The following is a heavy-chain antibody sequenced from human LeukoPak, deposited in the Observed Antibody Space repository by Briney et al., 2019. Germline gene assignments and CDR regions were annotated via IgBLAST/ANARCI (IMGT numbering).Heavy chain of an antibody. CDR1: GFTFSSYW. V-gene: IGHV3-7*03. J-gene: IGHJ4*02. CDR2: IKQDGSER. CDR3: AREVGVADY. Sequence: GGSLRLSCAASGFTFSSYWMTWVRQAPGKGLEWVANIKQDGSERFYVDSVKGRFTISRDNARNSVYLQMNSLRAEDTAVYYCAREVGVADYWGQGTLVTVSS. D-gene: IGHD1-26*01.